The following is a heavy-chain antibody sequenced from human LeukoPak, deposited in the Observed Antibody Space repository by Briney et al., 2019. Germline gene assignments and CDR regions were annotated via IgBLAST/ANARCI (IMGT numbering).Heavy chain of an antibody. V-gene: IGHV4-39*01. CDR3: VRQAISGYDPPPFDS. D-gene: IGHD5-12*01. J-gene: IGHJ4*02. Sequence: SETLSLTCTVSGGSISSSTYYWGWIRQPPGKGLEWIGNLYYSGSTYYNPSLKSRVTISVDTSKNQFSLKLSSVTALDTAVSNSVRQAISGYDPPPFDSWGQGTLVTVSS. CDR2: LYYSGST. CDR1: GGSISSSTYY.